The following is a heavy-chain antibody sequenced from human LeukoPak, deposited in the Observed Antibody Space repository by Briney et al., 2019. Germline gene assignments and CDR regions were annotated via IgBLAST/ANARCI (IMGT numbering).Heavy chain of an antibody. CDR3: ATSHWSVLARFDT. CDR1: GGSISSGDYY. V-gene: IGHV4-30-4*08. CDR2: IYYSGST. Sequence: SETLSLTCTVSGGSISSGDYYWSWIRQPPGKGLEWIGYIYYSGSTYYNPSLKSRVTISVDTSKNQFSLKLSSVTAADTAVYYCATSHWSVLARFDTWGQGTLVTVSS. J-gene: IGHJ5*02.